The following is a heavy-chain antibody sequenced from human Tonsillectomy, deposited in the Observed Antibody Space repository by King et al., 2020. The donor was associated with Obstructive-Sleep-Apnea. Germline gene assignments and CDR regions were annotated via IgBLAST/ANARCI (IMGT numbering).Heavy chain of an antibody. J-gene: IGHJ6*02. D-gene: IGHD3-10*01. CDR1: GFTFSSYA. V-gene: IGHV3-30-3*01. CDR2: ISYDGSNK. Sequence: VQLVESGGGVVQPGRSLRLSCAASGFTFSSYAMHWVRQAPGKGLEWVAVISYDGSNKYYADSVKGRFTISRDNSKNTLYLQMNSLRAEDTAVYYCARDQRITMVRGVVVGSYGMDVWGQGTRSPSP. CDR3: ARDQRITMVRGVVVGSYGMDV.